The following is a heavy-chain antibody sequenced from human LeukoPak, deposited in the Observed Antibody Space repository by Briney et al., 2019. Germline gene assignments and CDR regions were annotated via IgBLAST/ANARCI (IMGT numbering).Heavy chain of an antibody. CDR2: IYYSGST. Sequence: SETLSLTCTVSGGSISSYYWSWIRQPPGKGLEWIGYIYYSGSTNYNPSLKSRVTISVDTSKNQFSLKLSSVTAADTAVYYCARRRIGSSTRNWFDPWGQGTLVTVSS. D-gene: IGHD6-13*01. V-gene: IGHV4-59*08. CDR1: GGSISSYY. J-gene: IGHJ5*02. CDR3: ARRRIGSSTRNWFDP.